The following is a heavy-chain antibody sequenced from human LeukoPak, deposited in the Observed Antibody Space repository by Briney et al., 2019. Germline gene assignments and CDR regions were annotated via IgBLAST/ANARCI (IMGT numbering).Heavy chain of an antibody. CDR3: ARRSGDGSGYYLLDY. CDR2: IDPTGSYT. Sequence: GESLKISFKGSGXSFTSYCITWVRQMPGKGVEWMGRIDPTGSYTNYSPSFQGHVTISADKSISTAYLQWSSLKASDTAMYYCARRSGDGSGYYLLDYWGQGTLVTVSS. CDR1: GXSFTSYC. D-gene: IGHD3-3*01. V-gene: IGHV5-10-1*01. J-gene: IGHJ4*02.